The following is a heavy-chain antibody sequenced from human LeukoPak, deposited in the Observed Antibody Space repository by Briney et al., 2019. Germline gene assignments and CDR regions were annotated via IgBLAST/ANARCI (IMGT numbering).Heavy chain of an antibody. CDR3: ARVQQLGQGFHY. D-gene: IGHD6-13*01. Sequence: SQTLSLTCAISGDSVSSNSAAWNWNRQSPSRGLEWLGRTYYRSKWYNDYALSVKIRISINPDTSKNQFSLQLNSVTPEDTAVYYCARVQQLGQGFHYWGLGTLVTVSS. CDR1: GDSVSSNSAA. V-gene: IGHV6-1*01. CDR2: TYYRSKWYN. J-gene: IGHJ4*02.